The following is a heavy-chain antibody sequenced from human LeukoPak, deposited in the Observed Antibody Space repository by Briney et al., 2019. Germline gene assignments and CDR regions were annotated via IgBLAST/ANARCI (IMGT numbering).Heavy chain of an antibody. CDR2: IYPGDSDT. J-gene: IGHJ4*02. CDR3: ARHRYFDY. V-gene: IGHV5-51*01. Sequence: GESQKISCKGSGYSFTTHWIAWVRQMPGKGLEWMGIIYPGDSDTRYSPSFQGQVTISADKSMSTAYLQWSSLKASDTAMYYCARHRYFDYWGQGTLVTVSS. CDR1: GYSFTTHW.